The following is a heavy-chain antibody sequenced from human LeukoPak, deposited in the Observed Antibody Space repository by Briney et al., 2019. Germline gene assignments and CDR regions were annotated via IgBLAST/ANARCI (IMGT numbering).Heavy chain of an antibody. J-gene: IGHJ4*02. CDR2: ISHNGRDT. V-gene: IGHV3-23*01. Sequence: GGSLRLSCAASRFTFNNYAMSWVRQAPGKGLEWVSAISHNGRDTYYADSVQGRFTISRGNSKNMLNLQMDSLLAEDTAVYYCAKELAITLPFDYWGQGTLVTASS. D-gene: IGHD2-21*01. CDR1: RFTFNNYA. CDR3: AKELAITLPFDY.